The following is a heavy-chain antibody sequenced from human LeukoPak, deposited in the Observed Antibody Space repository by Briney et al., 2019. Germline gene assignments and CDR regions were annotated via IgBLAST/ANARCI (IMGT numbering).Heavy chain of an antibody. CDR3: ARGWSSGWYNWFDP. CDR2: INAGNGNT. Sequence: ASVKVSRKASGYTFTSYAMHWVRQAPGQRLEWMGWINAGNGNTKYSQKFQGRVTITRDTSASTAYMELSSLRSEDTAVYYCARGWSSGWYNWFDPWGQGTLVTVSS. CDR1: GYTFTSYA. D-gene: IGHD6-19*01. J-gene: IGHJ5*02. V-gene: IGHV1-3*01.